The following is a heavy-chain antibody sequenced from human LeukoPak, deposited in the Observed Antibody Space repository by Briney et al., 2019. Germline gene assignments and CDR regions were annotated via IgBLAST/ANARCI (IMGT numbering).Heavy chain of an antibody. Sequence: SETLSLTCAVYGGSFSGYYWSWIRQPPGKGLEWIGEINHSGSTNYNPFLKSRVTISVDTSKNQFSLKLSSVTAANTAVYYCALNYGDTATNWFDPWGQGTLVTVSS. J-gene: IGHJ5*02. CDR1: GGSFSGYY. V-gene: IGHV4-34*01. CDR3: ALNYGDTATNWFDP. D-gene: IGHD5-18*01. CDR2: INHSGST.